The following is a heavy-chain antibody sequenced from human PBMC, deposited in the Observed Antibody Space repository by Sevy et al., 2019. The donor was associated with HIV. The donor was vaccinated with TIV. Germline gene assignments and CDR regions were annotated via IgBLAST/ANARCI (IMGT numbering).Heavy chain of an antibody. V-gene: IGHV1-46*01. CDR1: GYTFTSYY. CDR2: INPSGGST. Sequence: ASVKVSCKASGYTFTSYYIHWVRQAPGQGLEWMGIINPSGGSTSYPQKFQGRLTMTRDTSTSTVYMELSSLRSEDTALYYCAREAGSGSYYNYWGQGTLVTVSS. D-gene: IGHD1-26*01. CDR3: AREAGSGSYYNY. J-gene: IGHJ4*02.